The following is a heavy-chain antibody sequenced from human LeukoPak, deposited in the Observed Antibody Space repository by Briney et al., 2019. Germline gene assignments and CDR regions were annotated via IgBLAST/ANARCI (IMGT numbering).Heavy chain of an antibody. J-gene: IGHJ3*02. Sequence: SETLSLTCTVSGGSIRGYYWSWIRQPPGKGLEWIGYIYYSESANYNPSLKSRITISLDTSKNQFSLKLNSVTAADTAVYYCARVGGYPLSAFDIWGQGTMVTVSS. CDR3: ARVGGYPLSAFDI. CDR1: GGSIRGYY. D-gene: IGHD3-22*01. V-gene: IGHV4-59*08. CDR2: IYYSESA.